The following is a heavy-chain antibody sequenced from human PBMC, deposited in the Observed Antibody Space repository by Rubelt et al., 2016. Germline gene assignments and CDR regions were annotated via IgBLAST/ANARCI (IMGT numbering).Heavy chain of an antibody. CDR1: GFTFSSYA. D-gene: IGHD3-10*01. J-gene: IGHJ3*01. CDR3: ARENTYGSGSDVFDF. Sequence: ESGGGFVQPGGSLRLACAASGFTFSSYAMIWVRQAPGKGLVWVSRIKSDGRSTDYADSVKGRFTISRDNAKNTLYLQMNSLRVEDTAVYYCARENTYGSGSDVFDFWGRGTMVTVSS. CDR2: IKSDGRST. V-gene: IGHV3-74*01.